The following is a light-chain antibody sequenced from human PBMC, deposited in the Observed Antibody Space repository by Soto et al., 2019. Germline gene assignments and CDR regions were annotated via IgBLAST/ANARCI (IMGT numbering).Light chain of an antibody. J-gene: IGLJ1*01. CDR2: SNN. CDR3: AAWDDSLNASYV. CDR1: SSNIGSNT. Sequence: QSVLAQPPSASGTPGQRVTISCSGSSSNIGSNTVNWYQQLPGTAPKLLIYSNNQRPSGVPDRFSGSKSGTSASLAISGLQSEDEADYYCAAWDDSLNASYVFXTGTKVTVL. V-gene: IGLV1-44*01.